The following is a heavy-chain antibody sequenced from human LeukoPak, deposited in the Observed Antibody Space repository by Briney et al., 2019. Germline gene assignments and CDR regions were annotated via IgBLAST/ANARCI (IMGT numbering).Heavy chain of an antibody. V-gene: IGHV4-4*07. Sequence: PSETLSLTCTVSGGSISGYYWSWIRQPAGKRLEWIGRVYTSGSTNYNPSLKSRVTMSVDTSRNQFSLKLTSVTAADTAVYYCARGDFWNGYYNYWGRGTLVTFSS. CDR3: ARGDFWNGYYNY. CDR1: GGSISGYY. CDR2: VYTSGST. D-gene: IGHD3-3*01. J-gene: IGHJ4*02.